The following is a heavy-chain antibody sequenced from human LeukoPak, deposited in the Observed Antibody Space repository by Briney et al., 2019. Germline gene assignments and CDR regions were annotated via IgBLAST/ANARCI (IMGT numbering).Heavy chain of an antibody. V-gene: IGHV4-34*01. D-gene: IGHD6-13*01. CDR3: ARRYSSSWYFDL. CDR1: GGSFSGYY. Sequence: SETLSLTCAVYGGSFSGYYWSWIRQPPGKGLEWIGEINHSGSTNYNPSLKSRVTISVDTSRNQFSLKLSSVTAADTAVYYCARRYSSSWYFDLWGRGTLVTVSS. J-gene: IGHJ2*01. CDR2: INHSGST.